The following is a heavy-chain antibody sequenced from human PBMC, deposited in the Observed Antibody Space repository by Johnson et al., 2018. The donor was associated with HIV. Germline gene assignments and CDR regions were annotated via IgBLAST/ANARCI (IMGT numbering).Heavy chain of an antibody. V-gene: IGHV3-20*04. Sequence: VQLVESGGGVVRPGGSLRLSCAASGFTFDDYGMSWVRQPPGKGLEWVSGINWSGGSTAYADSLKSRFTISRDNDKKSLYLHVNSLRAEDTAFYYCARGKGAAAGLDAFDIWGQGTMVTVSS. CDR2: INWSGGST. CDR1: GFTFDDYG. CDR3: ARGKGAAAGLDAFDI. J-gene: IGHJ3*02. D-gene: IGHD6-13*01.